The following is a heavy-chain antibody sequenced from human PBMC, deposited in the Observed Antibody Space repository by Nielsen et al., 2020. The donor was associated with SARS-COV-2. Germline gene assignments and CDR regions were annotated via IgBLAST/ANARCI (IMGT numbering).Heavy chain of an antibody. J-gene: IGHJ4*02. Sequence: GESLKISCAASGFTFSNHAMHWVRQAPGKGLDWMAIISYDGTEHYADSVKGRLTISRDNSKNTLYLQMNSLRVEDTAMYYCAKQPSSGWYGAYYFDYWGQGILVTVSS. CDR2: ISYDGTE. D-gene: IGHD6-19*01. CDR1: GFTFSNHA. V-gene: IGHV3-30-3*02. CDR3: AKQPSSGWYGAYYFDY.